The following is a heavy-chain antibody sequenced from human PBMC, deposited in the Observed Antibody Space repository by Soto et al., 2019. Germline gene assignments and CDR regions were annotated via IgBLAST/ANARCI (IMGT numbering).Heavy chain of an antibody. V-gene: IGHV4-59*08. CDR2: VHHSWGS. CDR3: ARQGFGPLHGLVDV. Sequence: QVQLQESGPGLVKPSETLSLSCTVSGGSISSYYWSWFRQSPGKRMEWIGYVHHSWGSSYNPSLQSLVAISLDTYKSQFSLKVTSVTDTDTAVYYCARQGFGPLHGLVDVWGQGTTVTVSS. D-gene: IGHD3-10*01. J-gene: IGHJ6*02. CDR1: GGSISSYY.